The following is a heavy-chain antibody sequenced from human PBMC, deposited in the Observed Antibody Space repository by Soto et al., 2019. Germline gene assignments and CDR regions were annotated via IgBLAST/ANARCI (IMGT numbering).Heavy chain of an antibody. Sequence: QVQLVQSGAEVKKPGSSVKVSCKASGGTFSSYTISWVRQAPGQGLEWMGRIIPILGIANYAQKFQGRVTITADKSTSTAYMELSSLRSEDTAVYYCARDCSGGSCYSGDAFDIWGQGTMVTVSS. V-gene: IGHV1-69*08. CDR3: ARDCSGGSCYSGDAFDI. J-gene: IGHJ3*02. CDR1: GGTFSSYT. D-gene: IGHD2-15*01. CDR2: IIPILGIA.